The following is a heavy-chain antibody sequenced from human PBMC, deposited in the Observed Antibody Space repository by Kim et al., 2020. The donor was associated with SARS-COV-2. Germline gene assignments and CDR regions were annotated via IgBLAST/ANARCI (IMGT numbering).Heavy chain of an antibody. CDR3: ARHSLGYSGYDSSLDY. J-gene: IGHJ4*02. CDR1: GGSISPSY. CDR2: IYNNETT. V-gene: IGHV4-59*08. D-gene: IGHD5-12*01. Sequence: SETLSLTCSVSGGSISPSYWSWIRQSPDKGLEWIGFIYNNETTNYNPSLKSRVTIFVDMSENQFSLKLSSVTAADTGIYYCARHSLGYSGYDSSLDYWGRGILVTVSS.